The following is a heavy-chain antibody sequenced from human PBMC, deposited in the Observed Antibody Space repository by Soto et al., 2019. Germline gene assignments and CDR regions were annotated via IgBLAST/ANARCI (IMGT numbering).Heavy chain of an antibody. J-gene: IGHJ4*02. CDR2: ISSSGSTI. CDR1: GFTFSDYY. V-gene: IGHV3-11*01. Sequence: GGSLRLSCAASGFTFSDYYMSWIRQAPGKGLEWVSYISSSGSTIYYADSVKGRFTISRDNAKNSLYLQMNSLRAEDTAVYYCTTDRTWIQLWLWPGDYWGQGTLVTVSS. D-gene: IGHD5-18*01. CDR3: TTDRTWIQLWLWPGDY.